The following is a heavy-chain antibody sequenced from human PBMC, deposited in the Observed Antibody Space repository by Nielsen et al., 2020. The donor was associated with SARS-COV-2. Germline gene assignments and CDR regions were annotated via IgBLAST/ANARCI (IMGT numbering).Heavy chain of an antibody. CDR3: ARGYGSGSYYNNYYGMDV. D-gene: IGHD3-10*01. CDR1: GFTFDDYA. Sequence: GESLKISCAASGFTFDDYAMHWVRQAPGKGLEYVSAISSNGGSTYYADSVKGRFTISRDNSKNTLYLQMSSLRAEDTAVYYCARGYGSGSYYNNYYGMDVWGQGTTVTVSS. V-gene: IGHV3-64D*06. CDR2: ISSNGGST. J-gene: IGHJ6*02.